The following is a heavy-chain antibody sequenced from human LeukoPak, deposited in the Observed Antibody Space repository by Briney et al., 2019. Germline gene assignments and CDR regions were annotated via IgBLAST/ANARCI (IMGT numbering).Heavy chain of an antibody. CDR2: INSVGSST. CDR3: AREVGSGNSDRYFDY. D-gene: IGHD3-10*01. Sequence: PGGSLRLSCVASEFTFSNYWMHWVRQAPGKGLVWVSRINSVGSSTTYADSVKGRFNISRDNAKNTLYLQMNSLRAEDTALYYCAREVGSGNSDRYFDYWGQGTLVTVSS. J-gene: IGHJ4*02. CDR1: EFTFSNYW. V-gene: IGHV3-74*01.